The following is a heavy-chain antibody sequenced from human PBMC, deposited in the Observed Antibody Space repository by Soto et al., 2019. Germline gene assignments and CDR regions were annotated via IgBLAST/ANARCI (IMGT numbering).Heavy chain of an antibody. CDR2: IIPIFGTA. D-gene: IGHD2-2*02. J-gene: IGHJ5*02. Sequence: SVKVSCKASGGTFSSYAISWGRQAPGQGLEWMGGIIPIFGTANYAQKFQGRVTITADESTSTAYMELSSLRSEDTAVYYCARYCSSTSCYTGGFDPWGQGTLVTVSS. CDR1: GGTFSSYA. CDR3: ARYCSSTSCYTGGFDP. V-gene: IGHV1-69*13.